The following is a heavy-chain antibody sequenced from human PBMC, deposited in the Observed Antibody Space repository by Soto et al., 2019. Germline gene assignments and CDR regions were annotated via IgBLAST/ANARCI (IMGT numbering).Heavy chain of an antibody. CDR3: ARDPPRYSGYDS. V-gene: IGHV3-21*01. J-gene: IGHJ5*01. Sequence: EVQLVESGGGLVKPGGSLRLSCAASGFTFSSYSMNWVRQAPGKGLEWVSSISSSSSYIYYADSVKGRFTISRDNAKNSLYLQMNSLRAEETAVYYCARDPPRYSGYDSWGQGTLVTVSS. CDR1: GFTFSSYS. CDR2: ISSSSSYI. D-gene: IGHD5-12*01.